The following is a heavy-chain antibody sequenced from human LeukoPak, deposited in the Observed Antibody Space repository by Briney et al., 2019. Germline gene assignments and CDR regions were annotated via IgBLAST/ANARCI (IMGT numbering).Heavy chain of an antibody. CDR3: SRGLDSRKLGY. J-gene: IGHJ4*02. V-gene: IGHV4-31*03. Sequence: SETLSLTCTVSGASFNSDDQYWNWIRQSPGKGLEWIGSIHPSGMLYNNPSLESRVTMSRDKSKNQFSLNLNSVTAADTAVYFCSRGLDSRKLGYWGQGTLVTVSS. CDR1: GASFNSDDQY. D-gene: IGHD3-22*01. CDR2: IHPSGML.